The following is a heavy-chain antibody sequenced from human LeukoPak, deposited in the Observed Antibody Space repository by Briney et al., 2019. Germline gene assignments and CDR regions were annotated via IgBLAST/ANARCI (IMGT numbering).Heavy chain of an antibody. CDR1: GYSFTTYW. D-gene: IGHD4-11*01. CDR2: IYPSDSDT. J-gene: IGHJ4*02. Sequence: GESLKISCKSSGYSFTTYWIGWVRQMPGKGLGWMGIIYPSDSDTRYSPSFQGQVTISADESINTAYLQWSSVKASDTAMYYCATTTVTTGSPFDYWGQGTLVTVSS. CDR3: ATTTVTTGSPFDY. V-gene: IGHV5-51*01.